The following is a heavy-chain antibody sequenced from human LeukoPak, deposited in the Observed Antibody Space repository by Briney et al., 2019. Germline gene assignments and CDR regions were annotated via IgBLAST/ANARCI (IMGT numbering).Heavy chain of an antibody. CDR3: ATDFYDTT. CDR1: GFTFSNAW. J-gene: IGHJ5*02. D-gene: IGHD3-22*01. V-gene: IGHV3-15*07. Sequence: GGSLRLSCATSGFTFSNAWMNWVRQAPGKGLEWVGRIRSNSDGGTIDYAVPVKGRFALSGDDSKNTLYLQMNSLQTEDTAVYYCATDFYDTTWGQGTLVTVSS. CDR2: IRSNSDGGTI.